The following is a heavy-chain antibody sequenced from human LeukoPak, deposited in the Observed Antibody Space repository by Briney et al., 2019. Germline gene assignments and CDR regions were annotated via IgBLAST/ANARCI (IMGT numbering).Heavy chain of an antibody. Sequence: PSQTLSLTCTVSGGSISSGDYYWSWIRQPPGKGLEWIGYIYYSGSTYYNPSLKSRVTISVDTSKNQFSLKLSSVTSADTAVYYCARCRYSSSPDFEFWGQGSLVTVSS. D-gene: IGHD6-13*01. V-gene: IGHV4-30-4*01. J-gene: IGHJ4*02. CDR2: IYYSGST. CDR3: ARCRYSSSPDFEF. CDR1: GGSISSGDYY.